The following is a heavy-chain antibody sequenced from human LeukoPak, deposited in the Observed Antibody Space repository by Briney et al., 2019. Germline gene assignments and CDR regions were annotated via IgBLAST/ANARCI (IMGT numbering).Heavy chain of an antibody. CDR1: GGSISSYY. CDR3: ARQPYSRSPVDY. D-gene: IGHD6-6*01. Sequence: SETLSLTCTVSGGSISSYYWSWIRQPPGKGLEWIGYLYYSGSTNYNPSLKSRVTISVDTSKNQFSLKLSSVTAADTAVYYCARQPYSRSPVDYWGQGTLVTVSS. V-gene: IGHV4-59*08. CDR2: LYYSGST. J-gene: IGHJ4*02.